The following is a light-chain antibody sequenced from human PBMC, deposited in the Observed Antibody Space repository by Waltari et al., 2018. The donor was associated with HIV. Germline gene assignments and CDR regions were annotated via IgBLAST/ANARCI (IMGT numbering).Light chain of an antibody. CDR1: QSISAK. CDR3: QQYDSGPRGIT. J-gene: IGKJ2*01. Sequence: EIVMTQSPPTLSVSPGQGVTLSWRASQSISAKVAWYQQRPGQAPRLLIYEPATRPTGIPARFSGSGSGTEFTLTISSLQSEDFAAYFCQQYDSGPRGITFGQGTMLEIK. V-gene: IGKV3-15*01. CDR2: EPA.